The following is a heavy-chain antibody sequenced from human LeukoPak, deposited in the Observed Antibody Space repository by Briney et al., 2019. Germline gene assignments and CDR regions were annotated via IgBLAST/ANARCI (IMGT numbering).Heavy chain of an antibody. V-gene: IGHV4-59*01. CDR1: GGSFSGYY. J-gene: IGHJ3*02. Sequence: SETLSLTCAVYGGSFSGYYWSWIRQPSGKGLEWIGDIYYSGSTNYKSSLNSRVTMSVDTSKNQFSLKLSSVTAADTAVYHCARVCPYCSGGSWYAFDIWGQGTTVTVSS. CDR2: IYYSGST. CDR3: ARVCPYCSGGSWYAFDI. D-gene: IGHD2-15*01.